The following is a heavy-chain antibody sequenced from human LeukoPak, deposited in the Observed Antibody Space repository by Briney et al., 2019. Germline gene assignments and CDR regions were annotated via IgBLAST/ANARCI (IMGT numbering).Heavy chain of an antibody. CDR2: IYYSGST. D-gene: IGHD6-19*01. J-gene: IGHJ6*02. CDR1: GGSISSSSYY. Sequence: PSETLSLTCTVSGGSISSSSYYWGWIRQPPGKGLEWIGSIYYSGSTYYNPSLKSRVTISVDTSKNKFSLKLTSVTAADTAVYYCARRPDIAVAGIYFDYYGMDVWGQGTTVTVSS. CDR3: ARRPDIAVAGIYFDYYGMDV. V-gene: IGHV4-39*01.